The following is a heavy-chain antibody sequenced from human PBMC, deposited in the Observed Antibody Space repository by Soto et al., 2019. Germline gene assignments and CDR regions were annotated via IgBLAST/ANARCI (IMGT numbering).Heavy chain of an antibody. J-gene: IGHJ6*02. Sequence: TGGSLRLSCAASGFTFSSYAMHWVRQAPGKGLEWVAVISYDGSNKYYADSVKGRFTISRDNSKNTLYLQMNSLRAEDTAVYYCARDSARVTYYYYYGMDVWGQGTTVTVSS. CDR2: ISYDGSNK. CDR1: GFTFSSYA. CDR3: ARDSARVTYYYYYGMDV. V-gene: IGHV3-30-3*01. D-gene: IGHD4-4*01.